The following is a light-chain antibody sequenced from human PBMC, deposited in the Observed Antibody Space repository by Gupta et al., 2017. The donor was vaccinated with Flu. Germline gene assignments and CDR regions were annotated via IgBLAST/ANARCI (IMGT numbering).Light chain of an antibody. Sequence: DIVLTQSPGTLSLSPGERATLSCRASQTISSSYIAWYQQKPGQAPRLLIYGDSTGATGVPHRFSGRGSGTDFTLIINGLEPEDFAVYYCQQYGSPPTFGGGTKVEI. CDR3: QQYGSPPT. CDR1: QTISSSY. V-gene: IGKV3-20*01. CDR2: GDS. J-gene: IGKJ4*01.